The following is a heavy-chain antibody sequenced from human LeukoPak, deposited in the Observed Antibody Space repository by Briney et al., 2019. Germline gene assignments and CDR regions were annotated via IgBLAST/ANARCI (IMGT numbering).Heavy chain of an antibody. V-gene: IGHV1-46*01. Sequence: ASVKVSCKASGYSFTGYHMHWVRQAPGQGLEWIGMIYPRDGSTSYAQKFQGRVTVTRDTSTSTVHMELSGLRSEDTAVYYCARDQEGFDYWGQGTLVTVSS. CDR3: ARDQEGFDY. CDR2: IYPRDGST. J-gene: IGHJ4*02. CDR1: GYSFTGYH.